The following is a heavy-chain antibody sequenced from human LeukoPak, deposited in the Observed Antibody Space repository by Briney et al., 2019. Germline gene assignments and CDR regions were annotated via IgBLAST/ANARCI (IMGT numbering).Heavy chain of an antibody. V-gene: IGHV4-30-4*08. CDR1: GGSISSGDYY. CDR2: IYYSGST. CDR3: ARDFGYYGSGSSIDY. D-gene: IGHD3-10*01. Sequence: PSETLSLTCTVSGGSISSGDYYWSWIRQPPGKGLEWIGYIYYSGSTYYNPSLKSRVTISVDTSKNQFSLKLSSVTAADTAVYYCARDFGYYGSGSSIDYWGQGTLVTVSS. J-gene: IGHJ4*02.